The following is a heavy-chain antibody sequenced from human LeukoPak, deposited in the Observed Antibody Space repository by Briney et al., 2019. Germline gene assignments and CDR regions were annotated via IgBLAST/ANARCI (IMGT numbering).Heavy chain of an antibody. CDR2: IYYSGTT. J-gene: IGHJ4*02. D-gene: IGHD2-15*01. V-gene: IGHV4-59*12. CDR1: GGSISSYY. Sequence: PSETLSLTCTVSGGSISSYYWSWIRQPPGKGLEWIGSIYYSGTTIYNPSLKSRVTVSVDTSKNQYFLRLTSVTAADTAVYFCARSPFNLYFDFWGQGTLVPVSS. CDR3: ARSPFNLYFDF.